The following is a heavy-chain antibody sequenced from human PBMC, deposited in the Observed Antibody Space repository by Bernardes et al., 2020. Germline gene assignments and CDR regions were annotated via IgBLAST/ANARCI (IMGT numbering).Heavy chain of an antibody. CDR1: GGSISSSNW. CDR2: IYHSGST. D-gene: IGHD3-16*02. V-gene: IGHV4-4*02. J-gene: IGHJ5*02. Sequence: DTLSLTCAVSGGSISSSNWWSWVRQPPGKGLEWIGEIYHSGSTNYNPSLKSRVTISVDKSKNQFSLKLSSVTAADTAVYYCARDMITFGGVIAGGWFDPWGQGTLVTVSS. CDR3: ARDMITFGGVIAGGWFDP.